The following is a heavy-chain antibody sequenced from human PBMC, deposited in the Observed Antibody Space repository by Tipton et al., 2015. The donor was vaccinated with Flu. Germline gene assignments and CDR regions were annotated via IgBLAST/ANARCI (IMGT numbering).Heavy chain of an antibody. CDR2: VDKSGTT. CDR3: ARVLMTSVTTGGGFDV. V-gene: IGHV4-59*11. Sequence: TLSLTCTVSGDSISRHYWSWIRQPPGKGLEWMGFVDKSGTTTYRPSLKSRATISLDTSKNQVSLKLTSVTAADTAVYYCARVLMTSVTTGGGFDVWGQGTMVTVSS. J-gene: IGHJ3*01. CDR1: GDSISRHY. D-gene: IGHD4-17*01.